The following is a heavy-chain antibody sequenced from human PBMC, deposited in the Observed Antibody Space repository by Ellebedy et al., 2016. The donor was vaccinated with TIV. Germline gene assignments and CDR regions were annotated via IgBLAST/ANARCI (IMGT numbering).Heavy chain of an antibody. V-gene: IGHV7-4-1*02. CDR3: ARLMTTVTTSGSSRVHYYYGMDV. CDR2: INTNTGNP. J-gene: IGHJ6*02. D-gene: IGHD4-17*01. Sequence: AASVKVSCKASGYIFTNYAMNWVRQAPGQGLEWMVWINTNTGNPTYAQDFTGRFVFSLDTSVSTAYLQISSLKAEDTAVYYCARLMTTVTTSGSSRVHYYYGMDVWGQGTTVTVSS. CDR1: GYIFTNYA.